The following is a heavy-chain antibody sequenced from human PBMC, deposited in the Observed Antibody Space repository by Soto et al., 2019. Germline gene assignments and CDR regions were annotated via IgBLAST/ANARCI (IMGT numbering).Heavy chain of an antibody. CDR2: LDQDGSER. Sequence: EVQLVESGGGLVQPGGYLRLSCAASRFTFITYWMTWSRRPPGKGLEWLANLDQDGSERYYVDSVRGRFTISRDNAKNSLYLQMNSLRAEDTAVYYCVCGGNVFVYWGQGTLVTVSP. CDR1: RFTFITYW. J-gene: IGHJ4*02. CDR3: VCGGNVFVY. D-gene: IGHD3-16*01. V-gene: IGHV3-7*01.